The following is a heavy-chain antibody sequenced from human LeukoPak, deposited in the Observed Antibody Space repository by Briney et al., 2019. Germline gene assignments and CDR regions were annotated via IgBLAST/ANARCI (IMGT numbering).Heavy chain of an antibody. CDR2: ISWNSGSI. J-gene: IGHJ4*02. Sequence: GGSLRLSCAASGFTFSSYAMSWVRQAPGKGLEWVSGISWNSGSIGYADSVKGRFTISRDNTKNSLYLQMNSLRAEDTALYYCAKEVSPWNDEGGYFDYWGQGTLVTVSS. D-gene: IGHD1-1*01. CDR3: AKEVSPWNDEGGYFDY. V-gene: IGHV3-9*01. CDR1: GFTFSSYA.